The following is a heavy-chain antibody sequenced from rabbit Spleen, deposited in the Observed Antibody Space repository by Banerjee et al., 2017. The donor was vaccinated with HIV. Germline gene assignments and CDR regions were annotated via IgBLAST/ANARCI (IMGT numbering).Heavy chain of an antibody. D-gene: IGHD8-1*01. CDR3: ARDGRKSNYYVDYLNL. Sequence: QEQLEESGGDLVKPEGSLTLTCTASGFSFSATYWMCWVCQAPGKGLEWIGCIDVDNGGRTDYASWAKGRFTISKTSSTTVTLQMTSLTAADTATYFCARDGRKSNYYVDYLNLWGPGTLV. CDR1: GFSFSATYW. V-gene: IGHV1S45*01. J-gene: IGHJ4*01. CDR2: IDVDNGGRT.